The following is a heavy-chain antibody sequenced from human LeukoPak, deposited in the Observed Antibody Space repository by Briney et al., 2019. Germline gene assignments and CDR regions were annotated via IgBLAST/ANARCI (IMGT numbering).Heavy chain of an antibody. D-gene: IGHD5-18*01. V-gene: IGHV4-61*01. CDR3: AREYSYAYFDY. J-gene: IGHJ4*02. CDR1: GGSASSGSHY. Sequence: SETLSLTCTVSGGSASSGSHYWSWIRQPPGRGLEWIGHIYYIGSTNYNPSLKSRVTISVDTSKNQFSLKLSSVTAADTAVYYCAREYSYAYFDYWGQGTLVTVSS. CDR2: IYYIGST.